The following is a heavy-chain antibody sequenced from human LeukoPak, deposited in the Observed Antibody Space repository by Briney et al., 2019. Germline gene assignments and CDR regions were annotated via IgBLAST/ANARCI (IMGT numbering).Heavy chain of an antibody. CDR2: ISGSGGST. V-gene: IGHV3-23*01. CDR1: GFTSSSYA. CDR3: AKVYYDSSGPITREEYFQH. D-gene: IGHD3-22*01. J-gene: IGHJ1*01. Sequence: GGSLRLSCAASGFTSSSYAMSWVRQAPGKGLEWVSAISGSGGSTYYADSVKGRFTISRDNSKNTLYLQMNSLRAEDTAVYYCAKVYYDSSGPITREEYFQHWGQGTLVTVSS.